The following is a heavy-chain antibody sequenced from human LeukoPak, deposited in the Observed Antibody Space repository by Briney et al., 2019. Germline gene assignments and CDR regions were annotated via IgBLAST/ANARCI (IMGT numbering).Heavy chain of an antibody. CDR3: ARAEGSYDFWSGYYNWFDP. D-gene: IGHD3-3*01. CDR1: GFTFSNYW. J-gene: IGHJ5*02. Sequence: PGGSLRLSCVASGFTFSNYWMSWVRQAPGKGLEWVANIKQDGSEKYYVDSVKGRFTISRDNARNSLYLQMNSLRAEDTAVYYCARAEGSYDFWSGYYNWFDPWGQGTLSPSPQ. CDR2: IKQDGSEK. V-gene: IGHV3-7*03.